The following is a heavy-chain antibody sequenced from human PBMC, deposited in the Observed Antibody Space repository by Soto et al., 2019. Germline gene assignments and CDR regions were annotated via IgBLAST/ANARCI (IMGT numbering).Heavy chain of an antibody. CDR3: ARDPVVVTAAMVIHYYGMDV. J-gene: IGHJ6*02. D-gene: IGHD2-2*01. Sequence: GGSLRLSCAASGFSFSSYAMHWVRQAPGKGLEWVAVISYDGSNKYYADSVQGRFTISRDNSKNTLYLQMNSLRVEDTAVYYCARDPVVVTAAMVIHYYGMDVWGQGTKVTVYS. V-gene: IGHV3-30-3*01. CDR1: GFSFSSYA. CDR2: ISYDGSNK.